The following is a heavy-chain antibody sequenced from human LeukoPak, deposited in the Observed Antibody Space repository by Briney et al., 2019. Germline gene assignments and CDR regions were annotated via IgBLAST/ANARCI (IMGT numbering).Heavy chain of an antibody. Sequence: GGSLRLSCTASGLTFSYSTLNWVRQAPGQGLEWVSSISAYNKHIYYADSVKGRFTISRDNAKNSLYLQMNRLRAEDTAVYYCATYKNGYKRRYFDYWGRGTLVTVSS. V-gene: IGHV3-21*03. CDR1: GLTFSYST. CDR2: ISAYNKHI. D-gene: IGHD5-24*01. CDR3: ATYKNGYKRRYFDY. J-gene: IGHJ4*02.